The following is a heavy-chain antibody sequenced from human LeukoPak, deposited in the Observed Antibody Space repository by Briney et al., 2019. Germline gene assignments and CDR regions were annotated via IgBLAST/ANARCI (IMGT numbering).Heavy chain of an antibody. V-gene: IGHV3-11*01. CDR1: GFTFSDYY. CDR3: ARAAADRGWELQY. Sequence: GGSLRLSCAAFGFTFSDYYMSWIRQAPGKGLEWVSYISSSGSTIYYADSVKGRLTISRDNAKNSLYLQMNSLRAEDTAVYYCARAAADRGWELQYWGQGTLVTVSS. D-gene: IGHD1-26*01. CDR2: ISSSGSTI. J-gene: IGHJ4*02.